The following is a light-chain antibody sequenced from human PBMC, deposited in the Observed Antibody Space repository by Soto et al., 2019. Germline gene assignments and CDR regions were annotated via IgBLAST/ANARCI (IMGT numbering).Light chain of an antibody. CDR1: SSDVGAYNY. Sequence: QSVLTQPASVSGSPGQSITISCTGTSSDVGAYNYVSWYQQHPGKAPKLLIFEVSSRPSGVSNRFSGSKSGSTASLTISGLQAEDEADYYSSAHGASDTSYILVTEMKVTV. V-gene: IGLV2-14*01. CDR3: SAHGASDTSYI. CDR2: EVS. J-gene: IGLJ1*01.